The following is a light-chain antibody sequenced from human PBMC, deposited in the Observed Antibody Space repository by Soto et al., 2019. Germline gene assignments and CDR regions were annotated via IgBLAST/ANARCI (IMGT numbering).Light chain of an antibody. CDR1: RSISDW. Sequence: DIQMTQSPSTLSPSVGDRVTITCRASRSISDWLAWYQQKPGKAPKLLIFDASSLKSGVPSRFSGSGSGTEFTLTISRLQPDDVATYYCLQYSSHSWTFGQGTKGDIK. V-gene: IGKV1-5*01. J-gene: IGKJ1*01. CDR2: DAS. CDR3: LQYSSHSWT.